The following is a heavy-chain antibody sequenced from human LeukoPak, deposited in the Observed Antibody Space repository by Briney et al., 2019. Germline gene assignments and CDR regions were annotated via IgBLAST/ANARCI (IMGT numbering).Heavy chain of an antibody. CDR2: IYYSGST. Sequence: KPSETLSLTCTVSGGSISSSGHYWGWIRQPPGKGLEWIGSIYYSGSTYYNPSLKSRVTISVDSSKNQFSLKLSSVTAADTAVYYCARLPTDLLAFDSWGQGTLVTVSS. V-gene: IGHV4-39*01. CDR3: ARLPTDLLAFDS. CDR1: GGSISSSGHY. J-gene: IGHJ4*02. D-gene: IGHD2-8*02.